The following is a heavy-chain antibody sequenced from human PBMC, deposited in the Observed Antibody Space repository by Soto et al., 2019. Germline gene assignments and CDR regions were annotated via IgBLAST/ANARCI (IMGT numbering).Heavy chain of an antibody. J-gene: IGHJ6*02. CDR3: ARLVGAYYDFWSGYYGYGMDV. CDR2: INHSRST. D-gene: IGHD3-3*01. Sequence: SETLSLTCAVYGGSFSGYYWNWLRQHPGKGLEWMGAINHSRSTNYNPSLKSRVTISVDTSKNQFSLKLSSVTAADTAVYYCARLVGAYYDFWSGYYGYGMDVWGQGTTVT. V-gene: IGHV4-34*01. CDR1: GGSFSGYY.